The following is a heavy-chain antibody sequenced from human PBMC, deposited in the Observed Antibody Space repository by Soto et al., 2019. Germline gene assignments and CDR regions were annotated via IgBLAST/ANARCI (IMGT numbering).Heavy chain of an antibody. D-gene: IGHD1-26*01. V-gene: IGHV3-64D*06. CDR1: VFTFSSYA. J-gene: IGHJ4*02. Sequence: WWSLRLSCSVSVFTFSSYAMHWFRQAPGKGLEYVSSISSNGGPTYYVDSVKGRFTISRDNSKNTLYLQMSSLRPEDTAVYYCVKDRWVDFWGQGTLVTVSS. CDR2: ISSNGGPT. CDR3: VKDRWVDF.